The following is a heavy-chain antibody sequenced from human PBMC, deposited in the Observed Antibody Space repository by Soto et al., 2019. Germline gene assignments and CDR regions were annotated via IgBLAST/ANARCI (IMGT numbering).Heavy chain of an antibody. CDR2: IVRDGSST. CDR1: GFTLRNCW. CDR3: VREEVLGLGYCTNGVCRTYYYYGMDV. J-gene: IGHJ6*02. Sequence: GGSLRLSCEASGFTLRNCWLDRGRQVPGEGMVSFLLIVRDGSSTTYAVFCKGRFTISRDNANNTLYLQMYSLRAEDTAVYYCVREEVLGLGYCTNGVCRTYYYYGMDVWGQGT. D-gene: IGHD2-8*01. V-gene: IGHV3-74*01.